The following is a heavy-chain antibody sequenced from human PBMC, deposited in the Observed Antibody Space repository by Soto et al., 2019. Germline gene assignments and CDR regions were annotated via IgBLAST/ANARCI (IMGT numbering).Heavy chain of an antibody. V-gene: IGHV4-39*01. D-gene: IGHD7-27*01. CDR1: GDSISSSSYY. J-gene: IGHJ3*02. CDR3: ARPPTANLDAFDI. Sequence: QLQLHESGPGLVKPSETLSLTCTVSGDSISSSSYYWGWIRQPPGKGLEWIGSIYYSGSTYYNPSLKSRVTLSVDTSKNQFSLKLSSVTAADPAVYYCARPPTANLDAFDIWGQGTMVTVSS. CDR2: IYYSGST.